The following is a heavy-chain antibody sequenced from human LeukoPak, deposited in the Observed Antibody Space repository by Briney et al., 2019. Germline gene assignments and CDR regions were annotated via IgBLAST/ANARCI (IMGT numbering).Heavy chain of an antibody. CDR1: GYTFTSYG. Sequence: ASVKVSCKASGYTFTSYGISWVRQAPGQGLEWMGWISAYNGNTNYAQKFQGRVTMTTDTSTSTVCMELRSLRFDDTAVYYCARDQWTEYSSSWYGVNWFDPWGQGTLVTVSS. CDR3: ARDQWTEYSSSWYGVNWFDP. D-gene: IGHD6-13*01. CDR2: ISAYNGNT. J-gene: IGHJ5*02. V-gene: IGHV1-18*01.